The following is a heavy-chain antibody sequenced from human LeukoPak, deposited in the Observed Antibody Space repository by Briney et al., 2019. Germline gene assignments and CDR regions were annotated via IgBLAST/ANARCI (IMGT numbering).Heavy chain of an antibody. D-gene: IGHD6-19*01. J-gene: IGHJ4*02. CDR2: IIPIFGTA. Sequence: ASVKVSCKASGGTFSSYAISWVRQAPGQGLEWMGGIIPIFGTANYAQKFQGRVTITADESTSTAYMELSSLRSDDTAVYYCARDRPGSSGWYEFDYWGQGTLVTVSS. CDR1: GGTFSSYA. CDR3: ARDRPGSSGWYEFDY. V-gene: IGHV1-69*13.